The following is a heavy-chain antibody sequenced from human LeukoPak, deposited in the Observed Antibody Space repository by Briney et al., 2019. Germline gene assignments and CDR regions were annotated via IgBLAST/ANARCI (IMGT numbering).Heavy chain of an antibody. CDR2: IYSSGST. J-gene: IGHJ4*02. D-gene: IGHD1-1*01. Sequence: SETLSLTCTVSGGSINNYYWSWIRQPPGKGLEWIGYIYSSGSTNYNPSLKSRVTISVDTSKNQFSLNLRSVTAADTAMYYCTREAGNTQYFDYWGQGTLVTVSS. CDR1: GGSINNYY. V-gene: IGHV4-59*12. CDR3: TREAGNTQYFDY.